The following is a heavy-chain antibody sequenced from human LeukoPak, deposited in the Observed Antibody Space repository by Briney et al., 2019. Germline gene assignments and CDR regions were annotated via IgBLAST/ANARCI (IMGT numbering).Heavy chain of an antibody. Sequence: SETLSLTCAVYGGSFSGYYWGWIRQPPGKGLEWIGSIYYSGSTNYNPSLKSRVTISVDTSKNQVSLKLSSVTAADTAVYYCARFQSSSSWDYYYGLDVWGQGTTVTVSS. D-gene: IGHD2-2*01. CDR2: IYYSGST. J-gene: IGHJ6*02. CDR3: ARFQSSSSWDYYYGLDV. CDR1: GGSFSGYY. V-gene: IGHV4-34*01.